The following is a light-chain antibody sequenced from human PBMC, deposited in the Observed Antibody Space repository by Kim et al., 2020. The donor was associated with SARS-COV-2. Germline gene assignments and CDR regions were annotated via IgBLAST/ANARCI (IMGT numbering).Light chain of an antibody. CDR1: SLKTSY. J-gene: IGLJ3*02. V-gene: IGLV3-19*01. Sequence: GQPVKITCHGDSLKTSYATWYQQKPGQAPVLVLYGKDNRPSGIPDRFSGSSSSNTGSLTITGAQAEDEADYYCSSRDTTNSHVVFGGGTQLTVL. CDR2: GKD. CDR3: SSRDTTNSHVV.